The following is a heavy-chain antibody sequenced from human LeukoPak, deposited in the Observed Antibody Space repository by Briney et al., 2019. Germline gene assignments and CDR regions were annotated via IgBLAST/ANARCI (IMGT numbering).Heavy chain of an antibody. V-gene: IGHV3-23*01. D-gene: IGHD6-19*01. J-gene: IGHJ4*02. CDR2: ISGSGGTT. CDR3: AKEGSSGWSYYFDY. CDR1: GFTFNNYA. Sequence: GGTLRLSCAASGFTFNNYAMSWVRQAPGKGLEWVSAISGSGGTTYYADSVKGRFTFSRDNSKNTLYLQMNSLRAEDTAVYYCAKEGSSGWSYYFDYWGQGTLVTVSS.